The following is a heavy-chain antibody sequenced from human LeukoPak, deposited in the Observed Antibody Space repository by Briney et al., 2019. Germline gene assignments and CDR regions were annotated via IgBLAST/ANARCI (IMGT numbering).Heavy chain of an antibody. Sequence: SVKVSCKASAGTFSSYAISWVRQAPGQGLEWMGGIIPIFGTANYAQKFQGRVTIPTDESTSTAYMELSSLRSEDTAVYYCARDHPDHSGYDHLAFDIWGQGTMVTVSS. CDR1: AGTFSSYA. V-gene: IGHV1-69*05. J-gene: IGHJ3*02. CDR2: IIPIFGTA. CDR3: ARDHPDHSGYDHLAFDI. D-gene: IGHD5-12*01.